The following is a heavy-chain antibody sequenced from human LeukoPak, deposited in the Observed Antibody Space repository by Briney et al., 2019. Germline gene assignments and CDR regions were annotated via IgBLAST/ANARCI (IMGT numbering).Heavy chain of an antibody. Sequence: QPGRSLRLSCAASGFTFSSYGMHWVRQAPGKGLEWVAVISYDGSNKYYADSVKGRFTISRDNSKNTLYLQMNSLRAEDTAVYYCARQGATADFDYWGQGTLVTVSS. V-gene: IGHV3-30*03. CDR1: GFTFSSYG. D-gene: IGHD1-26*01. CDR2: ISYDGSNK. CDR3: ARQGATADFDY. J-gene: IGHJ4*02.